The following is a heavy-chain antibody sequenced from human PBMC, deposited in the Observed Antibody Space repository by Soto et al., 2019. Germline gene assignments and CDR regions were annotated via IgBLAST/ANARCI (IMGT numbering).Heavy chain of an antibody. CDR1: GGTFSRYS. V-gene: IGHV1-69*08. Sequence: QVQLVQSGAEVKKPGSSVKVSCKASGGTFSRYSITWVRQAPGHGLEWIGRIIPIFGIASYAQKFQGRVTDTAYDSTSTADRELSSVRSDDTAVYYCAREDSDRETGLVPAAIDGMDVCGQGTTVTVSS. CDR3: AREDSDRETGLVPAAIDGMDV. J-gene: IGHJ6*02. CDR2: IIPIFGIA. D-gene: IGHD2-2*01.